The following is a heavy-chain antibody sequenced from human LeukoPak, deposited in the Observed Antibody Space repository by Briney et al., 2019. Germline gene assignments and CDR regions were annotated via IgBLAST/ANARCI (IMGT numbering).Heavy chain of an antibody. CDR3: ARDVPFYYGMDV. D-gene: IGHD3-3*02. CDR2: IYHSGST. Sequence: SETLSLTCAVSGGSISSGGYSWNWIRQPPGKGLEWIGYIYHSGSTYYNPSLKSRVTISVDRSKNQFSLKLSSVTAADTAVYYCARDVPFYYGMDVWGQGTTVTVSS. J-gene: IGHJ6*02. CDR1: GGSISSGGYS. V-gene: IGHV4-30-2*01.